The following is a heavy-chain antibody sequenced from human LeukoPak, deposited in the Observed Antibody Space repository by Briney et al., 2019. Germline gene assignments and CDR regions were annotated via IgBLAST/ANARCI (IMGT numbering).Heavy chain of an antibody. CDR1: GFSFSNYA. Sequence: PGGSLRLSCAGSGFSFSNYAMTWVRQTPGKGLELVSSISGSGGSTYYADSVKGRVTISRDNSKNTLYLQMNSLRAEDTAVYYCAKEGASFGARTYHMDGWGKGTTVTVSS. D-gene: IGHD4/OR15-4a*01. CDR3: AKEGASFGARTYHMDG. CDR2: ISGSGGST. J-gene: IGHJ6*03. V-gene: IGHV3-23*01.